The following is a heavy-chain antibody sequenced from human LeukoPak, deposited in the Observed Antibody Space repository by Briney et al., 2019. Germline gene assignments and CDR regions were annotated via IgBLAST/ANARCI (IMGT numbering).Heavy chain of an antibody. CDR1: EFTFSTLS. V-gene: IGHV3-21*01. CDR2: ISSSGTYI. CDR3: APVRGVF. Sequence: GGSLRLSCAASEFTFSTLSMNWVRQAPGKGLEWVSSISSSGTYIYYADPVKGRFTISRDNAKNSLYLQMNSLRAEDTGVYYCAPVRGVFWGQGTLVTVSS. J-gene: IGHJ4*02. D-gene: IGHD3-10*01.